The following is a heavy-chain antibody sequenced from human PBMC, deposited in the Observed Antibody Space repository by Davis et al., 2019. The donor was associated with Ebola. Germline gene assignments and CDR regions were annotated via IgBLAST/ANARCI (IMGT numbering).Heavy chain of an antibody. J-gene: IGHJ6*02. CDR3: AKDRTYHYYGMDV. CDR2: ISSSSSYT. CDR1: GFTFSDYY. V-gene: IGHV3-11*06. D-gene: IGHD1-1*01. Sequence: GGSLRLSCAASGFTFSDYYMTWIRQAPGKGLEWVSYISSSSSYTNYADSVKGRFTISRDTSKNTLYLQMNSLRAEDTGVFYCAKDRTYHYYGMDVWGQGTTVTVSS.